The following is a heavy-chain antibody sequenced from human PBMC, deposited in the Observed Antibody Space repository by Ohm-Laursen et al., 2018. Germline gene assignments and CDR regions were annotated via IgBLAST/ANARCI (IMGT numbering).Heavy chain of an antibody. J-gene: IGHJ3*02. CDR1: GGTFSSYA. D-gene: IGHD1-26*01. V-gene: IGHV1-69*01. CDR3: ARVKVGAEHAFDI. CDR2: IIPIFGTA. Sequence: SSVKVSCKASGGTFSSYAISWVRQAPGQGLEWIGGIIPIFGTANYAQKFQGRVTITADESTSTAYMELSSLRSEDTAVYYCARVKVGAEHAFDIWGQGTMVTVSS.